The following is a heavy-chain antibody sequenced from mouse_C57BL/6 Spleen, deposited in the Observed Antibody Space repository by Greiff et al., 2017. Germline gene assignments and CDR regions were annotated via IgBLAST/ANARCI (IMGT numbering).Heavy chain of an antibody. CDR3: ARSSTTVVVDYYAMDY. CDR2: INPGSGGT. D-gene: IGHD1-1*01. J-gene: IGHJ4*01. CDR1: GYAFTNYL. V-gene: IGHV1-54*01. Sequence: VQLQQSGAELVRPGTSVKVSCKASGYAFTNYLIEWVKQRPGQGLEWIGVINPGSGGTNYNEKFKGKATLTADTSSSTAYMQLSSLTSEDSAVYFCARSSTTVVVDYYAMDYWGQGTSVTVSS.